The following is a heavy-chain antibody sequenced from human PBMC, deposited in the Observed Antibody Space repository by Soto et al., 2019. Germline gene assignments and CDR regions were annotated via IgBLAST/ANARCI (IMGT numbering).Heavy chain of an antibody. J-gene: IGHJ5*02. D-gene: IGHD5-18*01. CDR1: GFTFRGFT. CDR2: ISSNSAYI. CDR3: TRDASGDSRARGWFDP. V-gene: IGHV3-21*01. Sequence: TGGSLRLSCAASGFTFRGFTMNWVRQAPGKGLEWVSTISSNSAYIYYTDALRGRFTISRDNAKNPLHLQMNSLRAEDTAVYYCTRDASGDSRARGWFDPWGPGTLVTVSS.